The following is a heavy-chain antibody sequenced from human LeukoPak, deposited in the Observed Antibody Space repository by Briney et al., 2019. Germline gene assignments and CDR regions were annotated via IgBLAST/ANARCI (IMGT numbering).Heavy chain of an antibody. V-gene: IGHV3-30*02. CDR2: IRYDGSNK. CDR1: GFTFSSYG. Sequence: GGSLRLSCVASGFTFSSYGMHWVRQAPGKGLEWVAFIRYDGSNKYYAGSVKGRFTISRDNSKNTLYLQMNSLRAEDTAVYYCAKSADQQLVRGYFDYWGQGTLVTVSS. CDR3: AKSADQQLVRGYFDY. J-gene: IGHJ4*02. D-gene: IGHD6-13*01.